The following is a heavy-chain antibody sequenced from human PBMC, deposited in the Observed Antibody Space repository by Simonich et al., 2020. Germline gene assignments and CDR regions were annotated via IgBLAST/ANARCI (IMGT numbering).Heavy chain of an antibody. Sequence: EVQLVESGGGLVKPGGSLRLSCEASGFTFSSYSMNWVRQAPGKGLEWVSSISSRSSYIYYADSVKGRFTISRDNAKNSLYLQMNSLRAEDTAVYYCARKGHSSTSCFDYWGQGTLVTVSS. CDR1: GFTFSSYS. CDR3: ARKGHSSTSCFDY. J-gene: IGHJ4*02. CDR2: ISSRSSYI. D-gene: IGHD2-2*01. V-gene: IGHV3-21*01.